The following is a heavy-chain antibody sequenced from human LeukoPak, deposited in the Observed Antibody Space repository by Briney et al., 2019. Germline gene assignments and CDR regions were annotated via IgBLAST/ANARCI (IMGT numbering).Heavy chain of an antibody. CDR2: ISDNGGRT. Sequence: GGSLRLSCAASGFTFSGYAMSWVRQAPGKGLEWVSTISDNGGRTYYADSVKGRFTISRDNSKNTLFLQMNSLRAEDTAVYYCARTVAGTEGYFDYWGQGTLVTVSS. J-gene: IGHJ4*02. V-gene: IGHV3-23*01. CDR3: ARTVAGTEGYFDY. CDR1: GFTFSGYA. D-gene: IGHD6-19*01.